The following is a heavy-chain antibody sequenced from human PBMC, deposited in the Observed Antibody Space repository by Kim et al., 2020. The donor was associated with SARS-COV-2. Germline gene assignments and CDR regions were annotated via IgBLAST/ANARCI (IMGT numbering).Heavy chain of an antibody. J-gene: IGHJ6*02. D-gene: IGHD3-10*01. Sequence: SETLSLTCTVSGGSISSGGYYWSWIRQHPGKGLEWIGYIYYSGSTYYNPSLKSRVTISVDTSKNQFSLKLSSVTAADTAVYYCARVTITMVRGVISESYYYYGMDVWGQGTTVTVSS. V-gene: IGHV4-31*03. CDR3: ARVTITMVRGVISESYYYYGMDV. CDR1: GGSISSGGYY. CDR2: IYYSGST.